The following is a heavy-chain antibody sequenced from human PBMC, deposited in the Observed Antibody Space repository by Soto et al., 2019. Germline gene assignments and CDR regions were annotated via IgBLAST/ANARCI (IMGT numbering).Heavy chain of an antibody. J-gene: IGHJ3*02. V-gene: IGHV1-69*02. CDR3: AAGGHGAFDI. Sequence: QVQLVQSGAEVKKPGSSVKVSCKASGDTFSSYTISWVRQAPGQGLEWMGRIIPILDIAKYAQKFQGRVTITADKSTSTAYMELSSLRSEDTAVYYCAAGGHGAFDIWGQGTMVTVSS. CDR1: GDTFSSYT. CDR2: IIPILDIA. D-gene: IGHD1-26*01.